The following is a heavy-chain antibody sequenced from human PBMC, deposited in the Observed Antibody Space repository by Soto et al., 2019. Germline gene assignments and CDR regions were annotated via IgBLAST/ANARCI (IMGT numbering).Heavy chain of an antibody. CDR2: VNHSGEA. CDR1: GGSFRSCY. D-gene: IGHD6-25*01. J-gene: IGHJ5*02. V-gene: IGHV4-34*01. Sequence: PSESLSLTCGVYGGSFRSCYWIWVRQPPGKCLEWIGEVNHSGEATYNPSLQSRVSISLDTSTNHFSLKMTSVTAADPAIYFCAREERSPRSWFDPWGQGNQVTASS. CDR3: AREERSPRSWFDP.